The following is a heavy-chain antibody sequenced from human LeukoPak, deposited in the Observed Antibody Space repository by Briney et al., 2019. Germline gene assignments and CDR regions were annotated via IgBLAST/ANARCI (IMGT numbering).Heavy chain of an antibody. CDR3: ARDYTGKYTTDY. J-gene: IGHJ4*02. D-gene: IGHD7-27*01. CDR2: ISDDGRNK. V-gene: IGHV3-30*03. Sequence: GGSLRLSCAASGFSFRNYGIHWVRQAPGKGLQWGAYISDDGRNKYYAESVKGRVTISRDNSKNTLDLHMDTLTPEDTAVYYCARDYTGKYTTDYWGQGTLVTVSS. CDR1: GFSFRNYG.